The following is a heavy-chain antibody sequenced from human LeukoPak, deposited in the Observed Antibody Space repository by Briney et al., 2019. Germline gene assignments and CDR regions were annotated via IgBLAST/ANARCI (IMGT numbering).Heavy chain of an antibody. CDR3: ARGRGIAAAGPNWFDP. J-gene: IGHJ5*02. CDR2: IYYSGST. Sequence: PTETLSLTCTVSGGSISSYYWSWIRQPPVKGLEWIGYIYYSGSTNYNPSLKSRVTISVDTSKNQFSLKLSSVTAADTAVYYCARGRGIAAAGPNWFDPWGQGTLVTVSS. D-gene: IGHD6-13*01. CDR1: GGSISSYY. V-gene: IGHV4-59*01.